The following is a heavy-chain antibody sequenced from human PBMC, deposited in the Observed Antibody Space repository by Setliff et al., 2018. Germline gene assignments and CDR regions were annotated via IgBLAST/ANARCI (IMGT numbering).Heavy chain of an antibody. J-gene: IGHJ4*01. CDR2: INTYNGGT. CDR1: GYTFTSYG. D-gene: IGHD2-15*01. V-gene: IGHV1-18*01. CDR3: ASGQGYLIDY. Sequence: ASVKVSCKASGYTFTSYGISWVRQAPGRGLEWMAYINTYNGGTYYADSVKGRFTISRDNPKNTLYLQMSSLRAEDTAMYYCASGQGYLIDYWGQGILVTVSS.